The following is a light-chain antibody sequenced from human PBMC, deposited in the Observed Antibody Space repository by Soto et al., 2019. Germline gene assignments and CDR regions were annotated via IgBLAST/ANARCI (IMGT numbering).Light chain of an antibody. CDR3: QSYDSSVSKVV. J-gene: IGLJ2*01. CDR2: GNS. V-gene: IGLV1-40*01. Sequence: QSVLTQPPSVSGAPGQRVTISCTGSSSNIGAGYDVHWYQQLPGTAPKLLIYGNSNRPSGVPDRFSGSKSGTSASLAITGLQAEDEAVYYCQSYDSSVSKVVFGGGTQLTVL. CDR1: SSNIGAGYD.